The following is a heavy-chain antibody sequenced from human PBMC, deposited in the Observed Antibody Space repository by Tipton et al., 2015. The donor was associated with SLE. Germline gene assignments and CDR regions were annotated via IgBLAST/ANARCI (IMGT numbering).Heavy chain of an antibody. D-gene: IGHD6-19*01. CDR3: ARDQGKGWYEMTGDY. CDR1: GVSFSGNY. J-gene: IGHJ4*02. Sequence: TLSLTCAVYGVSFSGNYWTWIRQSPGKGLEWIGEVNHSGGTNYNPSLKSRVTITVDPSKNQFSLRLTSVTAADPARYYGARDQGKGWYEMTGDYWGQGRLVTVSS. CDR2: VNHSGGT. V-gene: IGHV4-34*01.